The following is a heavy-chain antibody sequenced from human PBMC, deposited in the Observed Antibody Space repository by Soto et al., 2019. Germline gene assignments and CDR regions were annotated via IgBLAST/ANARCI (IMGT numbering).Heavy chain of an antibody. CDR3: AKVKADSSAAGSLEY. D-gene: IGHD3-3*01. CDR2: NTSKTDVGTT. V-gene: IGHV3-15*01. J-gene: IGHJ4*02. Sequence: PGGSLRLSCLPSGFPFSNTWMTWFLQVPGEGLEWVGRNTSKTDVGTTGSAAPVKVRITISREDSEATLFLKMTTLKTEDTAVYYCAKVKADSSAAGSLEYWGQGTVVTVSS. CDR1: GFPFSNTW.